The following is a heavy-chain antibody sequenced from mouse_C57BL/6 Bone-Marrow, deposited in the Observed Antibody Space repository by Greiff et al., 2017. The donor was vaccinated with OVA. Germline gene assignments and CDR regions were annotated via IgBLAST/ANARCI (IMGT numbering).Heavy chain of an antibody. CDR3: ARGAIRRGDFGY. Sequence: EVKLEESGPGLVKPSQSLSLTCSVTGYSITSGYYWNWIRQFPGNKLEWMGYISYDGSNNYNPSLKNRISITRDTSKNQFFLKLNSVTTEDTATYYCARGAIRRGDFGYWGQGTTLTVSS. J-gene: IGHJ2*01. V-gene: IGHV3-6*01. CDR1: GYSITSGYY. CDR2: ISYDGSN.